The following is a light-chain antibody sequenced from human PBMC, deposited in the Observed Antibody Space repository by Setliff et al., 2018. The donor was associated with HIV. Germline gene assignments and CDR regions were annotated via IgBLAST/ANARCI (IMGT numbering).Light chain of an antibody. CDR2: EVS. V-gene: IGLV2-14*01. CDR1: SSDVGGYNY. Sequence: QSALTQPAAVSGSPGQSITISCTGTSSDVGGYNYVSWYQQHPGKAPKLMIYEVSNRPSGVSDRFSGSKSGNTASLTITGLPTEDEADYFCSSYTSSSPLYVCGSGTKVTVL. CDR3: SSYTSSSPLYV. J-gene: IGLJ1*01.